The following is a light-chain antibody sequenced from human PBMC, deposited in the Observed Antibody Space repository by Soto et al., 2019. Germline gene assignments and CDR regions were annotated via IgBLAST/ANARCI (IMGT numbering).Light chain of an antibody. V-gene: IGKV1-17*01. CDR3: LQHNSYPVT. CDR2: DAS. Sequence: DIQMTQSPSSLSASVGDRVTITCQASQDISNYLNWYQQKPGKAPKLLIYDASSLQSGVPSRFSGSGSGTEFTLTISSLQPEDFATYYCLQHNSYPVTFGQGTKVDIK. J-gene: IGKJ1*01. CDR1: QDISNY.